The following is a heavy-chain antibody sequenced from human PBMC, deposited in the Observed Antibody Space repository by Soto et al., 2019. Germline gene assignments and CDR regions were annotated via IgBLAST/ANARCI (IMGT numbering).Heavy chain of an antibody. CDR2: ISAYNGNT. CDR1: GYTFTSYG. Sequence: QVQLVQSGAEVKKPGASVKVSCKASGYTFTSYGISWVRQAPGQGLEWMGWISAYNGNTNYAQKLQGRVTMTTDTSTSTAYMELRSLRSDDTTVYYCARVLMVRGVPNWFDPWGQGTLVTVSS. CDR3: ARVLMVRGVPNWFDP. J-gene: IGHJ5*02. D-gene: IGHD3-10*01. V-gene: IGHV1-18*01.